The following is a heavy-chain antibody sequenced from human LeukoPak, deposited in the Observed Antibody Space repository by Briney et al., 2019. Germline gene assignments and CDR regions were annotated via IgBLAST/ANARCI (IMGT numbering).Heavy chain of an antibody. D-gene: IGHD4-23*01. CDR3: AREELNSLDC. CDR1: GFTFGSYW. Sequence: GGSLRLSCAASGFTFGSYWMHWVRQAPGKGLVWVSRINSDGSNTNYADSVKGRFTISRDNAKNTLYLQMNSLRAEDTAVYYCAREELNSLDCWGQGTLVTVSS. V-gene: IGHV3-74*01. CDR2: INSDGSNT. J-gene: IGHJ4*02.